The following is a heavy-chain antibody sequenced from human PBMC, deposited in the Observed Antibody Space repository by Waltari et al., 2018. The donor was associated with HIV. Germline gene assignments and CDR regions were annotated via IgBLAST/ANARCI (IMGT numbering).Heavy chain of an antibody. V-gene: IGHV3-23*01. CDR2: MRGLGGSK. CDR1: EFTFSTYA. J-gene: IGHJ4*02. D-gene: IGHD2-8*01. Sequence: EVQLLESGGGLVQPGESLRLSCAGSEFTFSTYAMNWVRQAAGRGRQWVVRMRGLGGSKYYEEHEQGRFTISRDNLKASLSLNMNNLRSEDTAVYYCGLGFDTNDGSPEYWGQGTLVTVSS. CDR3: GLGFDTNDGSPEY.